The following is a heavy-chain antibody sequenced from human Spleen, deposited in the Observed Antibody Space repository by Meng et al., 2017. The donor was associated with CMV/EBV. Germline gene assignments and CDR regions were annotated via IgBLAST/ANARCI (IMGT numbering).Heavy chain of an antibody. Sequence: GGSLRLSCKGSGFNFSSSAMHWARQAPGKGLDWMAAISYDGSDTYYADSVKGRFSISRDNSKNTLYLQMSSLRSEDSAVYYCARQDYGFDIWGHGTMVTVSS. V-gene: IGHV3-30*04. CDR2: ISYDGSDT. J-gene: IGHJ3*02. CDR1: GFNFSSSA. CDR3: ARQDYGFDI.